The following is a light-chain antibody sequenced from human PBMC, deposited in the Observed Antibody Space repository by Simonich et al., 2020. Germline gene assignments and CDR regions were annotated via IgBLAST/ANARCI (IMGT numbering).Light chain of an antibody. CDR3: QSADSSGTYPEV. J-gene: IGLJ3*02. V-gene: IGLV3-25*03. CDR2: KDS. Sequence: SYELTQPPSVSVSPGQTARITCSGDAFPKQYAYWYQQKPGQAPGLVIYKDSERPSGIPGRVSGSSSGTTVTLTISGVQAEDEADYYCQSADSSGTYPEVFGGGTKLTVL. CDR1: AFPKQY.